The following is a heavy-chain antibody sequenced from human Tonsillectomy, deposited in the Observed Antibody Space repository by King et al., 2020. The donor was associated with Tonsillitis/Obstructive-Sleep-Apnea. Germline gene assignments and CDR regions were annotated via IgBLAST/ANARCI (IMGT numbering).Heavy chain of an antibody. CDR3: AREIPREFRSGYPGGGDAFDL. J-gene: IGHJ3*01. CDR2: MNPKSGNT. D-gene: IGHD3-3*01. Sequence: HVQLVESGAEVKKPGASVWVSCEASGYTFTSYDISWVRQAPGQGLEWMGWMNPKSGNTGYAQKFQGRVTMTRDTSMTTSYMELSSLRFEDTAVYYCAREIPREFRSGYPGGGDAFDLWGRGTMVTVSS. V-gene: IGHV1-8*01. CDR1: GYTFTSYD.